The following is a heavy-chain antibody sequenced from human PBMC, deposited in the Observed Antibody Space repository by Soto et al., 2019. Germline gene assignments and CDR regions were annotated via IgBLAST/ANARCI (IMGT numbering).Heavy chain of an antibody. V-gene: IGHV4-59*01. J-gene: IGHJ6*02. CDR2: IYYSGST. CDR3: ARDRLTVRGPTYYSYGMDV. CDR1: GGSISSYY. Sequence: SETLSLTCTVSGGSISSYYWSWIRQPPGKELEWIGYIYYSGSTNYNPSLKSRVTISVDTSKNHFSLKLSSVTAADTAVYYCARDRLTVRGPTYYSYGMDVWGPGTTVTVSS. D-gene: IGHD3-10*01.